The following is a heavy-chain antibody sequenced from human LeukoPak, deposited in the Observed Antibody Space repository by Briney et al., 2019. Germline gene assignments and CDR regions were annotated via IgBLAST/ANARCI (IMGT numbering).Heavy chain of an antibody. D-gene: IGHD3-10*01. J-gene: IGHJ4*02. Sequence: PGGSLRLSCAASGFTFSSCALSWVRQAPGKGLEWVSTVSVNGGTTYYADSVKGRFTIFRDNSKNTLYLQMNSLRAEDTAVYFCAKELHGSGNYAFDYWGQGTLVTVSS. CDR2: VSVNGGTT. CDR3: AKELHGSGNYAFDY. CDR1: GFTFSSCA. V-gene: IGHV3-23*01.